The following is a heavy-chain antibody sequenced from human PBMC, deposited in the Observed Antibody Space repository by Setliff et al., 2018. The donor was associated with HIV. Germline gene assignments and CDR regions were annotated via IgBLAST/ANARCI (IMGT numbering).Heavy chain of an antibody. V-gene: IGHV1-69-2*01. CDR1: GYTFTNHY. J-gene: IGHJ6*03. Sequence: AASVKVSCKMSGYTFTNHYIHWIQQAPGKGLEWVGLIDPENPTTIYAAKFQGRVTITADTSTDTAYMELSSLRSEDTAIYYCASERSRGNYYYSMDVWGKGTTVTVSS. CDR2: IDPENPTT. CDR3: ASERSRGNYYYSMDV.